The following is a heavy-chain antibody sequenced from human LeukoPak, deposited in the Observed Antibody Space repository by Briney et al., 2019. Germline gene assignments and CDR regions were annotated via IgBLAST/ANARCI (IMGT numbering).Heavy chain of an antibody. CDR1: GGSITSNNW. D-gene: IGHD5-24*01. J-gene: IGHJ4*02. V-gene: IGHV4-4*02. CDR3: ARAGPRRDGYSLDY. Sequence: SETLSLTCAVSGGSITSNNWWTWVRQPPGKGLEWIGEIYHTGSTNYNPSLMSRVSISLDKSKRQFSLNLSSVTAADTAVYYCARAGPRRDGYSLDYWGQGNLVSVSS. CDR2: IYHTGST.